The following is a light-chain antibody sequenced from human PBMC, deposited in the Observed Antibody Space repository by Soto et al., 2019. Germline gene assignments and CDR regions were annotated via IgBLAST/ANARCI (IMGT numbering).Light chain of an antibody. V-gene: IGKV3-20*01. CDR3: QQYGSSPWT. CDR1: QSVAANY. J-gene: IGKJ1*01. Sequence: EIVLTQSPGTLSLSPGDRATLSCRASQSVAANYSAWFQQKPGQAPRLLIYGASNRATGIPDRFSGSGSGTDFTLTISRLDPEDFAVSYCQQYGSSPWTFGRGTKVEI. CDR2: GAS.